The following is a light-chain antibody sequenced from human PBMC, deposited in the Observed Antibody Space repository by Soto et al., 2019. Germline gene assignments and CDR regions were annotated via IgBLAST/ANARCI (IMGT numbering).Light chain of an antibody. CDR2: EVT. CDR3: SSYTGTNTPYV. J-gene: IGLJ1*01. V-gene: IGLV2-14*01. CDR1: SSDVGAYHF. Sequence: QSALTQPASVSGSPGQSITISCTGSSSDVGAYHFVSWYQHHPGKAPKLILYEVTTRPSGISSRFSGSKSGNTASLTISGLQADDEANYYCSSYTGTNTPYVFGTGTKLTVL.